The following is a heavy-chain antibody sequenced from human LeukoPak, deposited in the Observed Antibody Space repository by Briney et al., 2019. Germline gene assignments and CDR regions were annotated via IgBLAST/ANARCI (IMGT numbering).Heavy chain of an antibody. Sequence: GRSLRLSCAASGFTFSSYGMHWVRQAPGKGLEWVAVISYDGSNKYYVDSVKGRFAISRDNSKNTLYLQMNSLRAEDTAVYYCAKDLEQWLVVRAFDIWGQGTMVTVSS. D-gene: IGHD6-19*01. V-gene: IGHV3-30*18. CDR3: AKDLEQWLVVRAFDI. J-gene: IGHJ3*02. CDR2: ISYDGSNK. CDR1: GFTFSSYG.